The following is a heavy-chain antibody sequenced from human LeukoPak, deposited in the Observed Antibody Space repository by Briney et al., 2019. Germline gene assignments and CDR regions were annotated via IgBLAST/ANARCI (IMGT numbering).Heavy chain of an antibody. CDR1: GYTFTSYG. CDR2: ISAYNAHT. CDR3: ARGGRWELPRPYAFDI. Sequence: ASVKVSCKASGYTFTSYGISWVRQAPGQGLEWMGWISAYNAHTNYAQNLQARVTTTTDTSASTAYMELRILRSDDTAVYYCARGGRWELPRPYAFDIWGQGTMVTVSS. J-gene: IGHJ3*02. D-gene: IGHD1-26*01. V-gene: IGHV1-18*01.